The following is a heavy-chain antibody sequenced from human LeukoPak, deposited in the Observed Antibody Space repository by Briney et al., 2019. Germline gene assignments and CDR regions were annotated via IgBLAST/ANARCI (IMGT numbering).Heavy chain of an antibody. Sequence: GGSLRLSCAASGFTFSSYAMSWVRQTPGKALEWVSAISGSGGSTYYADSVKGRFTISRDNSKNTLYLQMNSLRAEDTAVYYCAKGVAVAVTVYFDYWGQGTLVTVSS. CDR2: ISGSGGST. CDR3: AKGVAVAVTVYFDY. V-gene: IGHV3-23*01. CDR1: GFTFSSYA. J-gene: IGHJ4*02. D-gene: IGHD6-19*01.